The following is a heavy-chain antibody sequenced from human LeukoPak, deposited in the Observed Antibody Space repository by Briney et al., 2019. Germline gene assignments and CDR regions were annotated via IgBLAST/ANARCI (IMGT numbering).Heavy chain of an antibody. Sequence: GGSLRLSCVASGFTFSHYAMSWVRQAPGKGPEWVSTISGSGDSTYYADSVKGRLTISRDNSKNTLYLQMNSLRAEDTAMYYCARSGRGGAFDIWGQGTMVTVSS. CDR3: ARSGRGGAFDI. J-gene: IGHJ3*02. CDR2: ISGSGDST. V-gene: IGHV3-23*01. CDR1: GFTFSHYA. D-gene: IGHD1-26*01.